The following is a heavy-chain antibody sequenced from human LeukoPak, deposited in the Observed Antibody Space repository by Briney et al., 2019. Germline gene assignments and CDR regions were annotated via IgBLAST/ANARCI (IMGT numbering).Heavy chain of an antibody. Sequence: GGSLRLSCAASGFTFSSYGMHWVRQAPGKGLEWVSVIWYDGSNKYYADSVRGRFTISRDNSKNTLYLQMNSLRAEDTAVYYCARDFPSGGMDVWGQGTTVTVSS. CDR1: GFTFSSYG. CDR3: ARDFPSGGMDV. J-gene: IGHJ6*02. CDR2: IWYDGSNK. D-gene: IGHD3-3*01. V-gene: IGHV3-33*01.